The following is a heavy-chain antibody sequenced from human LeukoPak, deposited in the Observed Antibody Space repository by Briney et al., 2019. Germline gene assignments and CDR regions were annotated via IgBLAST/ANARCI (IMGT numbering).Heavy chain of an antibody. V-gene: IGHV3-33*06. D-gene: IGHD3-9*01. CDR2: IWYDGSNK. J-gene: IGHJ4*02. CDR3: AKDGDILTGYLDY. Sequence: PGGPLRPSCAASGFTFSSYGMHWVRQAPGKGLEWVAVIWYDGSNKYYADSVKGRFTISRDNSKNTLYLQMNSLRAEDTAVYYCAKDGDILTGYLDYWGQGTLVTVSS. CDR1: GFTFSSYG.